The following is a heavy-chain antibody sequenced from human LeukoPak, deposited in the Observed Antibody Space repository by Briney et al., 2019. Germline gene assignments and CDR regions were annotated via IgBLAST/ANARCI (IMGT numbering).Heavy chain of an antibody. CDR1: GFTFSSYS. J-gene: IGHJ3*02. D-gene: IGHD1-26*01. CDR3: AREWWELGDAFDI. V-gene: IGHV3-21*01. Sequence: GGSLRLSWAASGFTFSSYSMNWVRQAPGKGLEWVSSISSSSSYIYYADSVKGRFTISRDNAKNSLYLQMNSLRAEDTAVYYCAREWWELGDAFDIWGQGTMVTVSS. CDR2: ISSSSSYI.